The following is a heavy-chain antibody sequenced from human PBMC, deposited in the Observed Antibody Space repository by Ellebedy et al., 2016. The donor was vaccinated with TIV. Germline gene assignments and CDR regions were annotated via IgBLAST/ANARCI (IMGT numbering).Heavy chain of an antibody. Sequence: SETLSLXXTVSGGSISSYYWSWIRQPPGKGLEWIGYIYYSGSTNYNPSLKSRVTISVDTSKNQFSLKLSSVTAADTAVYYCARDGTALDYGGWMDVWGQGTTVTVSS. CDR2: IYYSGST. CDR1: GGSISSYY. D-gene: IGHD4-23*01. J-gene: IGHJ6*02. CDR3: ARDGTALDYGGWMDV. V-gene: IGHV4-59*01.